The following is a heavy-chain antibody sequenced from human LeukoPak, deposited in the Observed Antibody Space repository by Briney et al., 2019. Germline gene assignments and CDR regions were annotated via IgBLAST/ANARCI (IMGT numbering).Heavy chain of an antibody. Sequence: GGSLRLSCAASGFTVSSNYMSWVRQAPGKGLEWVSVIYSGGSTYYADSVKGRFTISRDNSKNTLYLQMNSLRAEDTAVYYCAKDYSFTMVRTFDPWGQGTLVTVSS. CDR2: IYSGGST. CDR3: AKDYSFTMVRTFDP. J-gene: IGHJ5*02. V-gene: IGHV3-66*01. CDR1: GFTVSSNY. D-gene: IGHD3-10*01.